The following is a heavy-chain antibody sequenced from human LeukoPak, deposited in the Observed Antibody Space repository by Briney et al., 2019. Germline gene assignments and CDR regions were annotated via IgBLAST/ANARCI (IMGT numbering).Heavy chain of an antibody. CDR3: AKDYDVLAGIDWFDP. D-gene: IGHD3-9*01. CDR1: GGPFNTYA. CDR2: IIPILGRT. Sequence: SVKVSCKASGGPFNTYAISWLRQAPGQGLEWMGGIIPILGRTNYAQRFQGRVTITADESTTTAYMELSSLRSEDTALYYCAKDYDVLAGIDWFDPWGQGTLVTVSS. J-gene: IGHJ5*02. V-gene: IGHV1-69*10.